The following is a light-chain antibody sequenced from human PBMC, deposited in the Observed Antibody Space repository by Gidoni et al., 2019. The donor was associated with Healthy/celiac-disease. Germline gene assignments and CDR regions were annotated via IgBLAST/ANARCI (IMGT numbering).Light chain of an antibody. CDR1: SSNIGSNY. Sequence: QSVLTQPPSASGTPGQRVTISCSGSSSNIGSNYVYWYQQLPGTAPKLLIYRNNQRPSGVTVRFSGSKSGTSASLAISGLRSEDEADYYCAAWDDSLSGPVFGGGTKLTVL. J-gene: IGLJ3*02. CDR2: RNN. CDR3: AAWDDSLSGPV. V-gene: IGLV1-47*01.